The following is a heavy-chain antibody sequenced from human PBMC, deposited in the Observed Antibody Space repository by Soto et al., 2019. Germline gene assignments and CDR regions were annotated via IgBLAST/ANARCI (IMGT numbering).Heavy chain of an antibody. CDR3: ARDMSNNCGPDRYFHCRMDG. V-gene: IGHV1-2*02. CDR1: GYTFTGYY. Sequence: ASVKVSCKASGYTFTGYYMHWVRQAPGHGLEWLGWINPNSGGTNYEQKFEVRVTTHRDTSISTDYTELSRLRSDDTAVYHCARDMSNNCGPDRYFHCRMDGWGKGTWVTVSS. J-gene: IGHJ6*04. CDR2: INPNSGGT. D-gene: IGHD1-1*01.